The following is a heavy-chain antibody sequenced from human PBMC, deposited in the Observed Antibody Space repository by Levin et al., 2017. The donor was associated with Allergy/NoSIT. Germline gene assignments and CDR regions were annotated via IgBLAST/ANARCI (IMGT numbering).Heavy chain of an antibody. J-gene: IGHJ6*03. CDR3: AKAQRYCSGGSCPYYYYYMDV. CDR2: ISYDGSNK. Sequence: GGSLRLSCAASGFTFSSYGMHWVRQAPGKGLEWVAVISYDGSNKYYADSVKGRFTISRDNSKNTLYLQMNSLRAEDTAVYYCAKAQRYCSGGSCPYYYYYMDVWGKGTTVTVSS. CDR1: GFTFSSYG. D-gene: IGHD2-15*01. V-gene: IGHV3-30*18.